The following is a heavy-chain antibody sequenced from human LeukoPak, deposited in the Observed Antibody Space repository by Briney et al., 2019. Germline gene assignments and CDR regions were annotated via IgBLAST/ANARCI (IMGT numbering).Heavy chain of an antibody. D-gene: IGHD6-19*01. CDR2: IRSDGSKT. V-gene: IGHV3-30*02. CDR1: GFAFSTYG. J-gene: IGHJ4*02. Sequence: GGSLRLSCAASGFAFSTYGMHWVRQAPGKGLEWVALIRSDGSKTYSADSVKGRFTISRDNSKNTLYMEVNSLRAEDTAVYYCAREGGRTVAGTFDNWGQGTLVTVSS. CDR3: AREGGRTVAGTFDN.